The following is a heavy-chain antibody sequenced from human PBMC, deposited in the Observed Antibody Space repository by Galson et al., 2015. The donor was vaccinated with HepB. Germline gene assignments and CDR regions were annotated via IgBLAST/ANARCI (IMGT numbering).Heavy chain of an antibody. V-gene: IGHV3-9*01. CDR2: ISWNSGSI. Sequence: SLRLSCAASGFTFDDYAMHWVRQAPGKGLEWVSGISWNSGSIGYADSVKGRFTISRDNAKNSLYLQMNSLRAEDTALYYCAKDSGTLRYFDWLYDSWGQGTLVTVSS. D-gene: IGHD3-9*01. J-gene: IGHJ5*02. CDR1: GFTFDDYA. CDR3: AKDSGTLRYFDWLYDS.